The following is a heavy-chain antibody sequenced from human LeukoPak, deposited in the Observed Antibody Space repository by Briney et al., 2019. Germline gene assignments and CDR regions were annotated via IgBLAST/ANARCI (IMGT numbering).Heavy chain of an antibody. CDR1: GGSISSYY. D-gene: IGHD5-18*01. Sequence: SETLSLTCTVSGGSISSYYWSWIRQPPGKGLEWIGYIYYSGSTNYNPSLKSRVTISVDTSKNQFSLKLSSVTAADTAVYYCASHGYSYGLFDYWGQGTLVTVSS. CDR2: IYYSGST. J-gene: IGHJ4*02. CDR3: ASHGYSYGLFDY. V-gene: IGHV4-59*08.